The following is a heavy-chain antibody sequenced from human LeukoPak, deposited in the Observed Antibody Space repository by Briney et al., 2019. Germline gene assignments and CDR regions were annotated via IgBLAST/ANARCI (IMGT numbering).Heavy chain of an antibody. D-gene: IGHD1-26*01. CDR2: INPSGGST. Sequence: ASVKVSCKASGYTFTSYYMHWVRQAPGQGLEWMGIINPSGGSTSYAQKFQGRVTMTRDTSTSTVYMELSSLRSEDRAVYYCARGPHVGGKENWFDPWGQGTLVTVSS. V-gene: IGHV1-46*01. CDR1: GYTFTSYY. J-gene: IGHJ5*02. CDR3: ARGPHVGGKENWFDP.